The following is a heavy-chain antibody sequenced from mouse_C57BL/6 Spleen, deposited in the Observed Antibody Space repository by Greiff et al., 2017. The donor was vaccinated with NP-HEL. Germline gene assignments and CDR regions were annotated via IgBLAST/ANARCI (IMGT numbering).Heavy chain of an antibody. J-gene: IGHJ2*01. CDR3: ARNYYGSKVYYCDY. Sequence: QVQLQQPGAELVKPGASVKLSCKASGYTFTSYWMQWVKQRPGQGLEWIGGIDPSDSYTNYNQKFKGQATLTVDTSSSTAYMQLSSLTSEDSAVYYCARNYYGSKVYYCDYWGQGTTLTVSS. CDR2: IDPSDSYT. CDR1: GYTFTSYW. D-gene: IGHD1-1*01. V-gene: IGHV1-50*01.